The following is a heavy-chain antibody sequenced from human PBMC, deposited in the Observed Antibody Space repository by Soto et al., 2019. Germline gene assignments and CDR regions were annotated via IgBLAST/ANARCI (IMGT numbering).Heavy chain of an antibody. CDR2: ISGSGGST. V-gene: IGHV3-23*01. J-gene: IGHJ3*02. CDR1: GFTFSSYA. Sequence: GGSLRLSCAASGFTFSSYAMSWVRQAPGKGLEWVSAISGSGGSTYYADSVKGRFTISRDNSKNTLYLQMNSLRAEDTAVYYCAKKGCSGGSCYSLEFPSHAFDIWGQGTMVTVSS. D-gene: IGHD2-15*01. CDR3: AKKGCSGGSCYSLEFPSHAFDI.